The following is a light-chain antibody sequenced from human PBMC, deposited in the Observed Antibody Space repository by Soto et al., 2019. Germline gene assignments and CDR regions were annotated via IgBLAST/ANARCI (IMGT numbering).Light chain of an antibody. Sequence: QSALTQPASVSGSPGQSISISCTGTSSSYVSWYQHHPGKAPKLIIYEVRNRPSGVSTRFSASKSDNTASLTISGLQAEDEAHYSCSSYTFKNPVIFGGGTKLTVL. CDR1: SSSY. CDR2: EVR. V-gene: IGLV2-14*01. CDR3: SSYTFKNPVI. J-gene: IGLJ2*01.